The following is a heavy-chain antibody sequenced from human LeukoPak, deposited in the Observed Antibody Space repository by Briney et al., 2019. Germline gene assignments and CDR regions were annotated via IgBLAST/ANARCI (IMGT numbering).Heavy chain of an antibody. D-gene: IGHD4-11*01. CDR2: IYPGDSDT. Sequence: GESLKISCMGSGYSFATYWIGWVRQMPGKGLEWIGIIYPGDSDTRYSPSFKGQDIISADKSTSTAYLQWSSLKASDTAIFYCARSGRYSDYYPFDYWGQGTLVTVSS. J-gene: IGHJ4*02. CDR3: ARSGRYSDYYPFDY. CDR1: GYSFATYW. V-gene: IGHV5-51*01.